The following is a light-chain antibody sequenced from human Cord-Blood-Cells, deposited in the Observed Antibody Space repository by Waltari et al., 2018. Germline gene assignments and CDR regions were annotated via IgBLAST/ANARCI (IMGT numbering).Light chain of an antibody. CDR3: QQYYSTPYT. J-gene: IGKJ2*01. Sequence: DIVMTQSPDSMAVSLGERATINRKSSQSVFYSSNNKNYLAWYQQKPGQPPKLLIYWASTRESGVPDRFSGSGSWTDFTLPISSLQAEDVAVYYCQQYYSTPYTFGQGTKLDIK. CDR1: QSVFYSSNNKNY. CDR2: WAS. V-gene: IGKV4-1*01.